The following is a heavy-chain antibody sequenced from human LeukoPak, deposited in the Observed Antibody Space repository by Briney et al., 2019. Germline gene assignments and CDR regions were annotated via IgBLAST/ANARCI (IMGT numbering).Heavy chain of an antibody. Sequence: GGSLRLSCAASGFPFSSYAMSWVRQAPGKGLEWVSAISGSGGSTYYADSVKGRFTISRDNSKNTLYLQMNSLRAEDTAVYYCAGEGAISTYYYDSSGYYWGQGTLVTVSS. CDR1: GFPFSSYA. J-gene: IGHJ4*02. V-gene: IGHV3-23*01. CDR2: ISGSGGST. D-gene: IGHD3-22*01. CDR3: AGEGAISTYYYDSSGYY.